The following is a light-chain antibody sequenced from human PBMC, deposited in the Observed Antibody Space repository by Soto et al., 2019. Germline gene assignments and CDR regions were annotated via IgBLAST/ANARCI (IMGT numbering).Light chain of an antibody. CDR1: ENVGTN. J-gene: IGKJ4*01. V-gene: IGKV3D-15*01. Sequence: IVMTQSPATLSVSPGEGVTLSCRASENVGTNLAWYQLKPGQAPRLLIYGSSTRATGIPTTFSGSGSGTEFTLTISSLQSEESAVYYCQQYNNWGLSFGGGTRVEIK. CDR2: GSS. CDR3: QQYNNWGLS.